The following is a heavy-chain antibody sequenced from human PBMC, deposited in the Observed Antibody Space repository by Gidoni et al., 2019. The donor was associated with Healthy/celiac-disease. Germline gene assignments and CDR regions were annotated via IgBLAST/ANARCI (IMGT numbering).Heavy chain of an antibody. D-gene: IGHD3-22*01. J-gene: IGHJ3*02. Sequence: QMQLVQSGPEVKKPGTSVKVSCKASGFTVTSSAVQWVRQARGQRLEWIGWIVVGSGNTNYAQKFQERVTITRDMSTSTAYMELSSLRSEDTAVYYCAADLYYDSSGYYYFAFDIWGQGTMVTVSS. CDR1: GFTVTSSA. CDR2: IVVGSGNT. CDR3: AADLYYDSSGYYYFAFDI. V-gene: IGHV1-58*01.